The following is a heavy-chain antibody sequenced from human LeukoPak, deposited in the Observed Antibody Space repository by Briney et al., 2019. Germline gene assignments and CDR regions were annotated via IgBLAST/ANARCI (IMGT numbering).Heavy chain of an antibody. Sequence: PGGSLRLSCAASGFTFSSYAMSWVRQAPGKGLEWVSAISGSGGSTYYADSVKGRFTISRDNSKNTLYLQMNSLRAEDTAVYYCAKDAQYYYDSSGYGNFVYWGQGTLVTVSS. D-gene: IGHD3-22*01. CDR1: GFTFSSYA. V-gene: IGHV3-23*01. CDR3: AKDAQYYYDSSGYGNFVY. J-gene: IGHJ4*02. CDR2: ISGSGGST.